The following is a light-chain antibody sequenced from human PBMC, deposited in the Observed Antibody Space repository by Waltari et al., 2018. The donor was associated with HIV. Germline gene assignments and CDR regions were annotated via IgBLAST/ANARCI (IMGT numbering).Light chain of an antibody. CDR3: QVWDSSTDLRV. CDR2: DDS. V-gene: IGLV3-21*02. CDR1: NIGSKG. Sequence: SYVLTQPPSVSVAPGQTARITCGGDNIGSKGVHWYQKKPSQAPVLVVYDDSDRPSGFPERFSVSSSWNTAPLTISRVEAGDEAAFYCQVWDSSTDLRVFGGGTKLTVL. J-gene: IGLJ2*01.